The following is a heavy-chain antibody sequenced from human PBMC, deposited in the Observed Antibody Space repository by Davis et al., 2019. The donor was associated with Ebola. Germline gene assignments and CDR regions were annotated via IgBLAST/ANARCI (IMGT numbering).Heavy chain of an antibody. Sequence: GGSLRLSCAASGFTFSSYAMHWVRQAPGKGLEWVAVIWYDGSNKYYADSVKGRFTISRDNSKNTLYLQMNSLRAEDTAVYYCARTKVRGDYGGYFDYWGQGTLVTVSS. J-gene: IGHJ4*02. CDR1: GFTFSSYA. CDR2: IWYDGSNK. D-gene: IGHD4-17*01. V-gene: IGHV3-33*01. CDR3: ARTKVRGDYGGYFDY.